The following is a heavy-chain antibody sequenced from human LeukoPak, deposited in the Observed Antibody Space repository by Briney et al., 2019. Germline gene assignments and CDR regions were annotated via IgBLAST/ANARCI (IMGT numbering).Heavy chain of an antibody. CDR2: IYTSGST. D-gene: IGHD2-2*02. CDR1: GCSISSYY. Sequence: SESLSLTCPVSGCSISSYYWSWLRQPAGKGLEWIGRIYTSGSTNYNPSLKSLVTMSVDTSKNQFSLKLSSVTAADTAVYYCARLDCSSTSCYNWGQGTLVTVSS. J-gene: IGHJ4*02. CDR3: ARLDCSSTSCYN. V-gene: IGHV4-4*07.